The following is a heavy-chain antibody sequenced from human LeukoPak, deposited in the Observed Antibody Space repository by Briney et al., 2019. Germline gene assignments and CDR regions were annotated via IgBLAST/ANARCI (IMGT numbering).Heavy chain of an antibody. CDR3: AKASSGSYEPAFDI. Sequence: GRSLRLSCAASGFTFSSYGMHWVRQAPDKGLEWVAVISYDGSNKYYADSVKGRFTISRDNSKNTLYLQMNSLRAEDTAVYYCAKASSGSYEPAFDIWGQGTMVTVSS. CDR1: GFTFSSYG. CDR2: ISYDGSNK. V-gene: IGHV3-30*18. J-gene: IGHJ3*02. D-gene: IGHD1-26*01.